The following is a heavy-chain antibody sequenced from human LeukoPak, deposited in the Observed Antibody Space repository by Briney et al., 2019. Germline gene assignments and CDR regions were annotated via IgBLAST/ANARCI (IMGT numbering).Heavy chain of an antibody. J-gene: IGHJ6*03. CDR1: GYSISSGYY. CDR3: ARGGGYYSLYYYYYYMDV. Sequence: PSETLSPTCTVSGYSISSGYYWGWIRQPPGKGLEWIGSIYHSGSTNYNPSLKSRVTISVDASKNQFSLKLSSVTAADTAVYYCARGGGYYSLYYYYYYMDVWGKGTTVTVSS. CDR2: IYHSGST. D-gene: IGHD3-22*01. V-gene: IGHV4-38-2*02.